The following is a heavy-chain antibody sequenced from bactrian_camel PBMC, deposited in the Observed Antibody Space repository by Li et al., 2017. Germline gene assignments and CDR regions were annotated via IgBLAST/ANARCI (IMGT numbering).Heavy chain of an antibody. D-gene: IGHD3*01. Sequence: HVQLVESGGGLVKPGGSLRLSCAASGLTFGNGWIYWVRQAPGYECGLVSRVNHDGSTYYLDSVKGRFTISRDNAKNTLYLQMNNLKTEDTAVYYCAAEGWGPVMSTMGRTTFGNWGQGTQVTVS. CDR3: AAEGWGPVMSTMGRTTFGN. CDR2: VNHDGST. V-gene: IGHV3S1*01. J-gene: IGHJ6*01. CDR1: GLTFGNGW.